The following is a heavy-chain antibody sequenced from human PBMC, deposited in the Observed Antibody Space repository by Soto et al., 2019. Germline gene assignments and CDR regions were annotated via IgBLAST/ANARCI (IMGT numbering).Heavy chain of an antibody. D-gene: IGHD2-2*02. CDR3: ARHLGQIPGHPHGMDV. Sequence: PGESLKISCKGSGYFFTNYWIGWVRQMPGKGLEWMGIIYPDDSDTRYSPSFQGQVTISVDKSINSAYLQWSSLKASDTAMYYCARHLGQIPGHPHGMDVWGQGTTVTVSS. V-gene: IGHV5-51*01. CDR1: GYFFTNYW. J-gene: IGHJ6*02. CDR2: IYPDDSDT.